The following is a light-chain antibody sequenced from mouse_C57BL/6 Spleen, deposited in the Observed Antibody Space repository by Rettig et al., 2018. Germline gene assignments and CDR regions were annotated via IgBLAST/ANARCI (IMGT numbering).Light chain of an antibody. CDR3: QQWSSYPFT. V-gene: IGKV4-55*01. CDR1: SSVSD. Sequence: QIVLTQSPTIMSASPGEKVTMTCSASSSVSDMYWYQQKPGSSPRLLIYDTSNLASGVPVRFSGSGSGTSSSLTISRMEAEDAATYYCQQWSSYPFTFGSGTKLEI. J-gene: IGKJ4*01. CDR2: DTS.